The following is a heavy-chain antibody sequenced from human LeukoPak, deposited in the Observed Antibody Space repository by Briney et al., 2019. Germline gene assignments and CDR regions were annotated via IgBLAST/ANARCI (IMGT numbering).Heavy chain of an antibody. J-gene: IGHJ3*02. D-gene: IGHD1-26*01. CDR2: ISAYNGNT. V-gene: IGHV1-18*01. Sequence: ASVKVSCKASGYTFTSYGISWVRQAPGQGLEWMGWISAYNGNTNYAQKPQGRVTMTTDTSTSTAYMELRSLRSDDTAVYYCARDKLPFIEGATTHAFDIWGQGTMVTVSS. CDR1: GYTFTSYG. CDR3: ARDKLPFIEGATTHAFDI.